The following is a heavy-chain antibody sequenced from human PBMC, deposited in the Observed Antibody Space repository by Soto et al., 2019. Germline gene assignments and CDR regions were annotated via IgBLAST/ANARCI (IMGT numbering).Heavy chain of an antibody. CDR2: ISSSSSYI. V-gene: IGHV3-21*01. D-gene: IGHD1-26*01. Sequence: EVQLVESGGGLGKPGGSLRLSCAASGFTFSSYSMNWVRQAPGKGLEWVSSISSSSSYIYYADSVKGRFNISRDNAKNSLYLQMNSLRAEDTAVYYCARDSRVGDFDIWGQGTMCTVSS. CDR3: ARDSRVGDFDI. CDR1: GFTFSSYS. J-gene: IGHJ3*02.